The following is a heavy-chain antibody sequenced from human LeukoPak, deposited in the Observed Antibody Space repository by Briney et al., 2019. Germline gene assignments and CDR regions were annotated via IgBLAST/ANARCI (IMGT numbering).Heavy chain of an antibody. Sequence: PGGSLRLSCAASGFIVSSNYMTWVRQAPGKGLEWVSYISSSSSYTNYADSVKGRFTISSDNAKNSLYLQMNSLRAEDTAVYYCARGDYSSSVPDYWGQGTLVTVSS. CDR3: ARGDYSSSVPDY. V-gene: IGHV3-11*05. J-gene: IGHJ4*02. CDR1: GFIVSSNY. CDR2: ISSSSSYT. D-gene: IGHD2-2*01.